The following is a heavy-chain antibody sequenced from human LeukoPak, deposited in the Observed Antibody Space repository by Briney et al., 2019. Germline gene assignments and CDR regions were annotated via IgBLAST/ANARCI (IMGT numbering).Heavy chain of an antibody. D-gene: IGHD1-14*01. Sequence: GGSLRLSCAASGFTFDDYGMSWVRQAPGKGLVWVARINPGGSSITYADSVKGRFTISRDNAKNTLYLQMDSLRAEDTGVYYCARSNQADDYWGQGTLVTVSS. CDR3: ARSNQADDY. V-gene: IGHV3-74*01. CDR2: INPGGSSI. CDR1: GFTFDDYG. J-gene: IGHJ4*02.